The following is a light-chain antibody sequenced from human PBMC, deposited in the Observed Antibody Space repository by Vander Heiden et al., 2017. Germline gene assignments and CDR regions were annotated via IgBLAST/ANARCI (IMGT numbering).Light chain of an antibody. CDR1: SPNIGGRAD. V-gene: IGLV1-40*01. J-gene: IGLJ1*01. Sequence: QSILTQPPSASGNPVQRIIIPCAGSSPNIGGRADVNWYLQLPGTFPKLLIYGNPNRPSGVPDRFSASKSGTSASLAITGLQAEDEADYYCQAFDSSLNGYVFGTGTKVTVL. CDR3: QAFDSSLNGYV. CDR2: GNP.